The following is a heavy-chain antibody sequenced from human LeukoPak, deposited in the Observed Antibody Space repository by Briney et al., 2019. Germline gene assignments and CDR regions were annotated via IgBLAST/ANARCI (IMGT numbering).Heavy chain of an antibody. J-gene: IGHJ5*02. CDR3: ATCRDEFGDYGFTS. Sequence: SETLSLTCTVSGDSVSSGDYHWSWIRQPPGKGLEWLGYIYNSGSTKYNPSLKSRVTISVDTSKNLFSLKLTSVTAADTAVYYCATCRDEFGDYGFTSWGQGTLVTVSS. CDR1: GDSVSSGDYH. D-gene: IGHD4-17*01. CDR2: IYNSGST. V-gene: IGHV4-61*08.